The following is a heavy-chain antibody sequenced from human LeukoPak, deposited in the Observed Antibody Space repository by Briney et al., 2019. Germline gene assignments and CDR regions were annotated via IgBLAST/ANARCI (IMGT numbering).Heavy chain of an antibody. J-gene: IGHJ5*02. CDR3: AKDGSYYYDSSGYYPRT. V-gene: IGHV3-30*18. Sequence: GGSLRLSFATSGFTFISYGMHSVRQAPGKGLERVAVISYDGSNKSYAHSVNGRLTISRDNAKNTLYLQMHSLRAEDTAVYYCAKDGSYYYDSSGYYPRTWGQGTLVTVSS. CDR2: ISYDGSNK. D-gene: IGHD3-22*01. CDR1: GFTFISYG.